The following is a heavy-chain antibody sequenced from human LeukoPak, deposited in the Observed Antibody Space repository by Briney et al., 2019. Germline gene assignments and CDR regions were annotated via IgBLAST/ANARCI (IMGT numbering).Heavy chain of an antibody. Sequence: PGRSLRLPCAASGFTFSSYGLHWVRQAPGKGLEWVALISYDGSNKYYADSVKGRFTISRDNSKNTLYLQMNSLRVEDTAVYYCAKETRRADGTTVLDPWGQGTLVTVSS. CDR3: AKETRRADGTTVLDP. V-gene: IGHV3-30*18. J-gene: IGHJ5*02. CDR2: ISYDGSNK. CDR1: GFTFSSYG. D-gene: IGHD1-1*01.